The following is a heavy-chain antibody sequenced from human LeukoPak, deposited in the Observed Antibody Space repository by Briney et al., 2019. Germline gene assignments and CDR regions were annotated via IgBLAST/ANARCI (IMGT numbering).Heavy chain of an antibody. D-gene: IGHD6-13*01. Sequence: PSETLSLACAAYGGSFSGHYWSWIRQPAGKGLEWIGRIYTSGSTNYNPSLKSRVTILVDTSKNQFSLKLSSVTAADTAVYYCARDHSSSWYTGSFDYWGQGTLVTVSS. J-gene: IGHJ4*02. V-gene: IGHV4-59*10. CDR2: IYTSGST. CDR1: GGSFSGHY. CDR3: ARDHSSSWYTGSFDY.